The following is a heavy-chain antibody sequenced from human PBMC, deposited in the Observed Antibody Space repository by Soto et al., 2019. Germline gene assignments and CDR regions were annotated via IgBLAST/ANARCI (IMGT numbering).Heavy chain of an antibody. V-gene: IGHV1-69*01. D-gene: IGHD2-2*01. CDR2: IIPIVGTG. CDR3: ARVVILVPTASTHYYYHMDV. Sequence: QGKLVQSGAGVRKPGSSVTVSCKASGGTFSNYEISWVRQAPGQGLEWMGGIIPIVGTGSYAQKFQGRVTITADEPTTTAYMELSSLRFEDTAVYYCARVVILVPTASTHYYYHMDVWGPGTTVTVSS. CDR1: GGTFSNYE. J-gene: IGHJ6*02.